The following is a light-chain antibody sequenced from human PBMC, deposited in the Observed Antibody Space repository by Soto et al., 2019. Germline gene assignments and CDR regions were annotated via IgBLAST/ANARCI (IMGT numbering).Light chain of an antibody. CDR3: CSYEGISTYV. CDR1: SSVVGSYNL. V-gene: IGLV2-23*02. CDR2: EVS. J-gene: IGLJ1*01. Sequence: QSVLTQPASVSGSPGQSITISCTGTSSVVGSYNLVSWYQQHPGKAPKVMIYEVSKRPSGVPNRFSGSKSGNTASLTISGLQADYEADYYCCSYEGISTYVFGTGTVVTVL.